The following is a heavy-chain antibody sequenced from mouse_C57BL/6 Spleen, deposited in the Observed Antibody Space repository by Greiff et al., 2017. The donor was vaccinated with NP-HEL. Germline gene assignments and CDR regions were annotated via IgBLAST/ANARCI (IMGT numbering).Heavy chain of an antibody. J-gene: IGHJ1*03. CDR2: IHPNSGST. V-gene: IGHV1-64*01. Sequence: VQRVESGAELVKPGASVKLSCKASGYTFTSYWMHWVKQRPGQGLEWIGMIHPNSGSTNYNEKFKSKATLTVDKSSSTAYMQLSSLTSEDSAVYYCARLDDYGYFDVWGTGTTVTVSS. CDR1: GYTFTSYW. CDR3: ARLDDYGYFDV. D-gene: IGHD2-3*01.